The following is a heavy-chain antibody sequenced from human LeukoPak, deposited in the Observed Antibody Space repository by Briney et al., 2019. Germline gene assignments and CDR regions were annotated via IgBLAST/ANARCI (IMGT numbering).Heavy chain of an antibody. D-gene: IGHD6-6*01. CDR2: ISPYNGKT. CDR1: GYIFSSND. V-gene: IGHV1-18*01. Sequence: GASVKVSCKASGYIFSSNDITWVRQAPGQGLEWMGWISPYNGKTSYAQKLQGRFTMTTDTSTSTAYMELSSLRSEDTAVYYCARDQGSSSYNYWGQGTLVTVSS. CDR3: ARDQGSSSYNY. J-gene: IGHJ4*02.